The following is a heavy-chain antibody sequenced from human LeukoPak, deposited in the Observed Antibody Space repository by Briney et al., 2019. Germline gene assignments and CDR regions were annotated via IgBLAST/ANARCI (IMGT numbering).Heavy chain of an antibody. J-gene: IGHJ6*02. Sequence: SETLSLTCAVYGGSFSGYYWGWIRQPPGKGLEWIGEINHSGSTNYNPSLKSRVTISGDTSKNQFSLKLSSVTAADTAVYYCARAGLAAIVIVPAAPSYYGMDVWGQGPTVPVSS. CDR2: INHSGST. D-gene: IGHD2-2*01. CDR3: ARAGLAAIVIVPAAPSYYGMDV. V-gene: IGHV4-34*01. CDR1: GGSFSGYY.